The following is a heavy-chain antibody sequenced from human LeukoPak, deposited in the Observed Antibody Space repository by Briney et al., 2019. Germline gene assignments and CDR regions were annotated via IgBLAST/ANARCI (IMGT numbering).Heavy chain of an antibody. J-gene: IGHJ4*02. V-gene: IGHV4-39*01. CDR1: AGSISSSSYY. D-gene: IGHD6-13*01. CDR2: IYYSGST. CDR3: VSPRPGSSWYSFDG. Sequence: SSQTLSLTCTVSAGSISSSSYYWGWIRQPPGKGLEWIGSIYYSGSTYYNPSLKSRGTISVDTSKNQFPLELSSVTAADTAVLYCVSPRPGSSWYSFDGWSQGSLVTVSA.